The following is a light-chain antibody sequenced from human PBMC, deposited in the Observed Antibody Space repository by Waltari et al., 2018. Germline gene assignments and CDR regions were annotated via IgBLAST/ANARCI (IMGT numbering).Light chain of an antibody. J-gene: IGKJ1*01. V-gene: IGKV1-5*03. CDR2: KPS. CDR1: QSIGFY. CDR3: QQYKNYLGT. Sequence: DIQMTQTPSTLSASVGDRVIITCRASQSIGFYLAWYQQEPGTAPNLLIYKPSVLQSWVPSRFSGSGSGTEFTLTIGSLQPDDFATYYCQQYKNYLGTFGQGTKVEV.